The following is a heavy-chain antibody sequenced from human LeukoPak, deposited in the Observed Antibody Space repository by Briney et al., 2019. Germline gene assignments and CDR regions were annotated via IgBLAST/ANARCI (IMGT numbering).Heavy chain of an antibody. CDR3: AKDGGFIDYGDYPIDY. J-gene: IGHJ4*02. D-gene: IGHD4-17*01. CDR1: GFTFSSYG. V-gene: IGHV3-30*02. CDR2: IRYDGSNK. Sequence: GGSLRLSCAASGFTFSSYGMHWVRQAPGKGLEWVAFIRYDGSNKYYADSVKGRFTISRDNSKNTLYLQMNSLRAEDTAVYYCAKDGGFIDYGDYPIDYWGQGTLVTVSS.